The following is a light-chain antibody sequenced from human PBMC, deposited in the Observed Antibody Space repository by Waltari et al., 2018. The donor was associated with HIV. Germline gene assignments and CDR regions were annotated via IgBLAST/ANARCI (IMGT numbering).Light chain of an antibody. CDR1: QSISSY. V-gene: IGKV1-39*01. Sequence: DIQMTQSPSSLSASVGDRVTITCRASQSISSYLNWYQQKPGKAPKLLIYAASSLQRGVPSRFSGRGAGTGFTLTSSSLQPEEFATYYCQQGYSTPPWTFGQGTRVEIK. J-gene: IGKJ1*01. CDR2: AAS. CDR3: QQGYSTPPWT.